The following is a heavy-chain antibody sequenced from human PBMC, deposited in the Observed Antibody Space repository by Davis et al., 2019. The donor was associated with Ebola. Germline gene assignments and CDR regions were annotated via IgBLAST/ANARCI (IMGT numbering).Heavy chain of an antibody. V-gene: IGHV3-23*01. CDR2: ISGSGGST. CDR3: AKCSTIMRAFDI. Sequence: PGGSLRLSCAASGFTFSSYAMSWVRQAPGKGLEWVSAISGSGGSTYYADSVKGRFTISRDNSKDTLYLQMNSLRAEDTAVYYCAKCSTIMRAFDIWGQGTMVTVSS. CDR1: GFTFSSYA. J-gene: IGHJ3*02. D-gene: IGHD5-24*01.